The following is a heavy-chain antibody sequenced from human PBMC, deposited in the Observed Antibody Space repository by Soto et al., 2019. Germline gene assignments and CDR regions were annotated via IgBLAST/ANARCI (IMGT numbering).Heavy chain of an antibody. CDR3: AKDPYDSSGYYPFDY. CDR1: GFTFSSYA. D-gene: IGHD3-22*01. Sequence: EVQLLESGGGLVQPGGSLRLSCAASGFTFSSYAMSWVRQAPGKGLEWVSAISGSGGSTYYADSVKDRFTISRDNSKNTLYLQMNSLRAEDTAVYYCAKDPYDSSGYYPFDYWGQGTLVTVSS. CDR2: ISGSGGST. V-gene: IGHV3-23*01. J-gene: IGHJ4*02.